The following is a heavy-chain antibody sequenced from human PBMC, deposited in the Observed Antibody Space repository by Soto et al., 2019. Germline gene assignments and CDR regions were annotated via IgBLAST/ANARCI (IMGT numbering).Heavy chain of an antibody. D-gene: IGHD3-10*01. V-gene: IGHV4-39*01. CDR2: IYYSGST. CDR3: ARRRPLLLWFGEPPYDYFDY. J-gene: IGHJ4*02. CDR1: GGSISSSSYY. Sequence: PSETLSLTCTVSGGSISSSSYYWGWIRQPPGKGLEWIGSIYYSGSTYYNPSLKSRVTISVDTSKNQFSLKLSSVTAADTAVYYCARRRPLLLWFGEPPYDYFDYWGQGTLVTVSS.